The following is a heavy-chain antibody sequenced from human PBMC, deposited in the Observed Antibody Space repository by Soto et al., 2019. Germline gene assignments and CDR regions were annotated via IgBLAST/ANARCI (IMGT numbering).Heavy chain of an antibody. CDR2: ISYDGSNK. D-gene: IGHD6-13*01. CDR3: ACTTAAAIISTWFAP. Sequence: GGSLRLSCAASGFTFSSYAMHWVRQAPGKGLEWVAVISYDGSNKYYADSVKGRFTISRDNSKNTLYLQMNSLRAEDTAVYYCACTTAAAIISTWFAPWGQGTLVTVSS. CDR1: GFTFSSYA. V-gene: IGHV3-30-3*01. J-gene: IGHJ5*02.